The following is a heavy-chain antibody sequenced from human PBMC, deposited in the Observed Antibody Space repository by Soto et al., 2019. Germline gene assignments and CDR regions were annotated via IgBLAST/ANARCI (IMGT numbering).Heavy chain of an antibody. CDR2: INHFEST. Sequence: QLQLQESGSGVVRTSETLSLTCTVFGASISYGGFSWSWIRQSPGKGLEWIGYINHFESTYFHPSYTSRLSMSIDTSRNMSSLNLSSVTAPAVAVYYCVSGGGYDDFDHWGQGVPVTVSS. CDR1: GASISYGGFS. D-gene: IGHD5-12*01. V-gene: IGHV4-30-2*06. J-gene: IGHJ4*02. CDR3: VSGGGYDDFDH.